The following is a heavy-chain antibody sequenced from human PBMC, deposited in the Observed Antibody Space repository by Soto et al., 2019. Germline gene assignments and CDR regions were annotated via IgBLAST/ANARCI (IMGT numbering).Heavy chain of an antibody. CDR2: INHSGST. J-gene: IGHJ5*02. CDR3: ARSYNNWFDP. Sequence: TLSLTCAVYGGSFSGYYWSWIRQPPGKGLEWIGEINHSGSTNYNPSLKSRVTISVDTSKNQFSLKLSSVTAADTAVYYCARSYNNWFDPWGQGTLVTVSS. CDR1: GGSFSGYY. D-gene: IGHD4-4*01. V-gene: IGHV4-34*01.